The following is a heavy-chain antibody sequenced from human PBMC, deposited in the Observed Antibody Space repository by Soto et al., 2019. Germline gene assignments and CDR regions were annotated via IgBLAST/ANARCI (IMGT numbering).Heavy chain of an antibody. CDR2: ISYGGST. Sequence: SETLSLTCTVSGGSIIGYYWSWIRQSPGEGLEWIGYISYGGSTNYNPSLKSRVSISVDTSSNQFSLKLSSVSAADTAVYYCARLHCSGGSCYLLDYWGRGTLVTVSS. CDR3: ARLHCSGGSCYLLDY. J-gene: IGHJ4*02. V-gene: IGHV4-59*01. D-gene: IGHD2-15*01. CDR1: GGSIIGYY.